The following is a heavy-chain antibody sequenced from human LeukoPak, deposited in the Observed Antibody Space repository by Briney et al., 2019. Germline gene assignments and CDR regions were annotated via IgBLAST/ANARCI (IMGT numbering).Heavy chain of an antibody. V-gene: IGHV4-39*01. CDR2: IYYSGST. CDR3: ARRTPYCSSTSCPDY. J-gene: IGHJ4*02. CDR1: GGSISSSSYY. D-gene: IGHD2-2*01. Sequence: PSETLSLTCTVSGGSISSSSYYWGWIRQPPGKGLEWIGSIYYSGSTYYNPSLKSRVTISVDTSKNQFSLKLSSVTAADTAVYYCARRTPYCSSTSCPDYWGQGTLVTVSS.